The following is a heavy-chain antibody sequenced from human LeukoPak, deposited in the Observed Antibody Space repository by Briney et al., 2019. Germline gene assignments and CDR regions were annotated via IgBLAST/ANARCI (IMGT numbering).Heavy chain of an antibody. D-gene: IGHD5-12*01. CDR2: INPSGGST. J-gene: IGHJ4*02. CDR3: ARDENSGYERDIYYFDY. CDR1: GYIFKDYY. Sequence: ASVKVSCKASGYIFKDYYIHWVRQAPGQGLEWMGIINPSGGSTSYAQKFQGRVTMTRDMSTSTVYMELSSLRSEDTAVYYCARDENSGYERDIYYFDYWGQGTLVTVSS. V-gene: IGHV1-46*02.